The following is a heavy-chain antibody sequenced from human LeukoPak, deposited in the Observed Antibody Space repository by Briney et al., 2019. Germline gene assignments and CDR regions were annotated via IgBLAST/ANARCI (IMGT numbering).Heavy chain of an antibody. D-gene: IGHD3-22*01. J-gene: IGHJ4*02. CDR3: ARDGLLYDSSGYYSGY. V-gene: IGHV3-48*03. CDR2: ISSSGSTI. CDR1: GFTFSSYE. Sequence: GSLRLSCAASGFTFSSYEMNWVRQAPGKGLEWVSYISSSGSTIYYADSVKGRFTISRDNAKNSLYLQMNSLRAEDTAVYYCARDGLLYDSSGYYSGYWGQGTLVTVSS.